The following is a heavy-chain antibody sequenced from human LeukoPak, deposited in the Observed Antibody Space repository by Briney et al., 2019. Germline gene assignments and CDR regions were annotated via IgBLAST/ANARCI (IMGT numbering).Heavy chain of an antibody. D-gene: IGHD2-21*02. CDR3: AKGDWADY. CDR1: GFTFSTYA. Sequence: PGGSLRLSCAASGFTFSTYAMTWVRQAPGKGLEWVSGISGGDGDTNYADSVKGRFTISRDNSKITLYLEMNSLRAEDTAVYLCAKGDWADYWGQGTLVTVSS. J-gene: IGHJ4*02. CDR2: ISGGDGDT. V-gene: IGHV3-23*01.